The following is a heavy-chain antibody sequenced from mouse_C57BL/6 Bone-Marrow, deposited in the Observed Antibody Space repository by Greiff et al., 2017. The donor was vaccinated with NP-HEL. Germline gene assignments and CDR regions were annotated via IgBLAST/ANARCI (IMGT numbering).Heavy chain of an antibody. J-gene: IGHJ1*03. V-gene: IGHV1-64*01. CDR2: IHPNSGST. Sequence: VQLQQPGAELVKPGASVKLSCKASGYTFTSYWMHWVKQRPGQGLEWIGMIHPNSGSTNYNEKFKSKATLTVDKSSSPAYMQLSSLTSEDSAVYYCAGRYGNYVWYFDVWGTGTTVTVSS. CDR3: AGRYGNYVWYFDV. CDR1: GYTFTSYW. D-gene: IGHD2-1*01.